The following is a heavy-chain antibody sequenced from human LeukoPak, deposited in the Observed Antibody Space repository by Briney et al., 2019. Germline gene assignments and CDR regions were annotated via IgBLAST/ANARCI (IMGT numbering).Heavy chain of an antibody. J-gene: IGHJ6*03. V-gene: IGHV3-11*01. CDR2: ISSSGSTI. Sequence: GGSLRLSCAASGFTFSDCYMSWIRQAPGKGLEWVSYISSSGSTIYYADSVKGRFTISRDNAKNSLYLQMNSLRAEDTAVYYCARVVEKDGNYMDVWGKGTTVTVSS. CDR1: GFTFSDCY. D-gene: IGHD2-15*01. CDR3: ARVVEKDGNYMDV.